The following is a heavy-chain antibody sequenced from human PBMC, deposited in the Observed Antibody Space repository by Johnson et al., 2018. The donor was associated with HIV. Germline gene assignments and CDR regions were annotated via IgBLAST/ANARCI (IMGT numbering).Heavy chain of an antibody. CDR3: AKDGPPFDI. CDR2: ISFAGNNK. J-gene: IGHJ3*02. V-gene: IGHV3-30*18. Sequence: VRQAPGKGLEWVAAISFAGNNKYYADSVKGRFTISRENSKNTLYLQMNSLRAEDTAVYYCAKDGPPFDIWGQGTMVTVSS.